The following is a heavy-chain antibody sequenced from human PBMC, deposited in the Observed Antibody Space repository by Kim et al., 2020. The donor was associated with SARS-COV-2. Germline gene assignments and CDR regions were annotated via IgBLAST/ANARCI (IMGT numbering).Heavy chain of an antibody. V-gene: IGHV3-74*01. J-gene: IGHJ4*02. CDR3: ARVGVGARSPPSY. Sequence: ADYVKGRFTSSRDNAKNTLYLQMNSLRAEDTAVYYCARVGVGARSPPSYWGQGTLVTVSS. D-gene: IGHD3-16*01.